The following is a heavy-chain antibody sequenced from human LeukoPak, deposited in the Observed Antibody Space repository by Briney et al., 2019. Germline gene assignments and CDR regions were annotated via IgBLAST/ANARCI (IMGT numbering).Heavy chain of an antibody. V-gene: IGHV3-9*03. CDR2: ISWNSGSI. CDR3: AKAGYSYGPYSYYFDY. D-gene: IGHD5-18*01. CDR1: GFTFDDYA. J-gene: IGHJ4*02. Sequence: GGSLRLSCAASGFTFDDYAMHWVRQAPGKGLEWASGISWNSGSIGYADSVKGRFTISRDNAKNSLYLQMNSLRAEDMALYYCAKAGYSYGPYSYYFDYWGQGTLVTASS.